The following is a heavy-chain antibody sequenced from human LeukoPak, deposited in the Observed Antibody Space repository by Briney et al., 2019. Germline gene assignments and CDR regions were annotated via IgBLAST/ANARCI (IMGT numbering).Heavy chain of an antibody. V-gene: IGHV4-59*01. CDR2: IYYSGST. Sequence: SETLSLTCTVSGGSISSYYWSWIRQPPGKGLEWIGYIYYSGSTNYNPSLKSRVTISVDTSKNQFSLKLSSVTAADTAVYYCVRDGGTPYYDILTGYRRDAFDIWGQGTMVTVSS. CDR1: GGSISSYY. D-gene: IGHD3-9*01. CDR3: VRDGGTPYYDILTGYRRDAFDI. J-gene: IGHJ3*02.